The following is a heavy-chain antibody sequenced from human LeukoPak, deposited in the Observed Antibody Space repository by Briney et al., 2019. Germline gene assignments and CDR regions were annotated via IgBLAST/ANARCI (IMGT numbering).Heavy chain of an antibody. V-gene: IGHV3-23*01. Sequence: GGSLRLSCAASGFTFSSYAMSWVRQAQGKGLEWVSAISGSGGSTYYADSVKGRFTISRDNSKNTLYLQMNSLRAEDTAVYYCAKPLYGSNSPDWYFDLWGRGTLVTVSS. CDR1: GFTFSSYA. CDR3: AKPLYGSNSPDWYFDL. D-gene: IGHD4-23*01. J-gene: IGHJ2*01. CDR2: ISGSGGST.